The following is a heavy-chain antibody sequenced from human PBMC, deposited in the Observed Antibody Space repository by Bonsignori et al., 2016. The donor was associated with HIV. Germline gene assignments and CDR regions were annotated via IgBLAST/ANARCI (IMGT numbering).Heavy chain of an antibody. J-gene: IGHJ6*03. CDR3: ARYAWQLPSNYMDV. V-gene: IGHV3-30*02. Sequence: WIRQPPGKGLEWVAFIRSDGGNTYYADSVKGRFTISRDNSKKTLYLQMNSLSTEDTAVYYCARYAWQLPSNYMDVWGTGTTVTVSS. CDR2: IRSDGGNT. D-gene: IGHD2-15*01.